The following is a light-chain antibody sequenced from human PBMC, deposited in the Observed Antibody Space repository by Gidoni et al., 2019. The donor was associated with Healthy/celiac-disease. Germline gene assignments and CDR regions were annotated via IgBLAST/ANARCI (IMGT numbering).Light chain of an antibody. Sequence: DIVMTQSPDSLAVSLGERATINCKSSQSVLYRSKNKNYLAWYQQKPGLPPKLLIYWASTRESGVPDRFSGGGSGTDFTLTISSLQAEDVAVYYCQQYYSTPRTFGQGTKVEIK. CDR1: QSVLYRSKNKNY. V-gene: IGKV4-1*01. CDR2: WAS. J-gene: IGKJ1*01. CDR3: QQYYSTPRT.